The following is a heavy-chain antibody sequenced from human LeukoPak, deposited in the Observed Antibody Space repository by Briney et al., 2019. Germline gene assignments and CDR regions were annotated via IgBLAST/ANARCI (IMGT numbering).Heavy chain of an antibody. D-gene: IGHD6-6*01. J-gene: IGHJ4*02. Sequence: GASVKVSCKASGGTFSSYAISWVRQAPGQGLEWVGGTIPIFGTANYAQTFRGRVTTTTDESTNPAYMAVSSKRSEDTGVYYCARRRGIAARFRFDYWGQGTLVTVSS. CDR2: TIPIFGTA. CDR1: GGTFSSYA. CDR3: ARRRGIAARFRFDY. V-gene: IGHV1-69*05.